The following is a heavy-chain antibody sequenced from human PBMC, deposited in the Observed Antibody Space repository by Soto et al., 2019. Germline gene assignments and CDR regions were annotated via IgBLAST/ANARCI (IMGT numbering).Heavy chain of an antibody. Sequence: SVQVSCKSSGGTFSSYSISWLRQAPGQRLEWMGGIIPLFGTATYAQKFQGSVTITADESTGTAYMDLSSLRPEDTAVYYWASGHCSGGSCPKGDAFDIWGQGTMVTVSS. CDR3: ASGHCSGGSCPKGDAFDI. D-gene: IGHD2-15*01. V-gene: IGHV1-69*01. CDR2: IIPLFGTA. J-gene: IGHJ3*02. CDR1: GGTFSSYS.